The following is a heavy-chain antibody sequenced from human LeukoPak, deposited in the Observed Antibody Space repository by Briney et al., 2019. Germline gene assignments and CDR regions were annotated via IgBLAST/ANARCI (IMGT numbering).Heavy chain of an antibody. Sequence: PSETLSFTCTVSGGSVTSASHYWAWIRQPPGKGLEWIGSIHYSGSTYYSPSLKSRLTLSGDTFKSQFSLKLTFVTAADTAVYYCTRHHDYGDKIDYWGQGTLVTVSS. CDR3: TRHHDYGDKIDY. J-gene: IGHJ4*02. D-gene: IGHD4-23*01. CDR1: GGSVTSASHY. V-gene: IGHV4-39*01. CDR2: IHYSGST.